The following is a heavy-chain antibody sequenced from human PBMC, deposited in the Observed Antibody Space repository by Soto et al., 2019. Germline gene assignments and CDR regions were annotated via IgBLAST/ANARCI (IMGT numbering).Heavy chain of an antibody. V-gene: IGHV3-33*01. CDR2: IWYDGSNK. CDR1: GFTFSSYG. J-gene: IGHJ4*02. D-gene: IGHD5-18*01. Sequence: VGSLRLSCAASGFTFSSYGMHWVRQAPGKGLEWVAVIWYDGSNKYYADSVKGRFTISRDNSKNTLYLQMNSLRAEDTAVYYCARRRGYSYGNTFDYWGQGTLVTVSS. CDR3: ARRRGYSYGNTFDY.